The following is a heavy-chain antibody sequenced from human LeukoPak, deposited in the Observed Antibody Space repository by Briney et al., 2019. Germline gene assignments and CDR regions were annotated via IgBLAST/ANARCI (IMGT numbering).Heavy chain of an antibody. J-gene: IGHJ2*01. CDR2: IRQDGNEK. CDR3: ARVRTEWYIDL. Sequence: SGGSLRLSCAGSGFIFNSHWMTWVRQAPGMGLEWVGNIRQDGNEKFYGESVRGRFTISRDNAKNSLYLQLNSLRAEDTAIYYCARVRTEWYIDLWGRGTLVTVSP. CDR1: GFIFNSHW. V-gene: IGHV3-7*01. D-gene: IGHD2-8*02.